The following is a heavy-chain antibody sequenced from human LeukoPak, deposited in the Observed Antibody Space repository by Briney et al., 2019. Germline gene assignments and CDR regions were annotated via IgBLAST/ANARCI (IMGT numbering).Heavy chain of an antibody. CDR3: ARGHYFDY. V-gene: IGHV3-48*01. Sequence: GGSLRLSCAASGFTFSSYSMNWVRQAPGKGLEWVSYISSSSSTIYYADSAKGRFTISRDNAKNSLYLQMNSLRAEDTAVYYCARGHYFDYWGQGTLVTVSS. CDR1: GFTFSSYS. CDR2: ISSSSSTI. J-gene: IGHJ4*02.